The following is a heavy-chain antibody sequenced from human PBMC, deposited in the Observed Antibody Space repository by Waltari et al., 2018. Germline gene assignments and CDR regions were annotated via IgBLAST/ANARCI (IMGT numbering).Heavy chain of an antibody. CDR1: GFTFSTSS. D-gene: IGHD1-26*01. V-gene: IGHV3-48*01. Sequence: EVLLVESGGGLVQPGGSLKVSCVASGFTFSTSSINWVRLAPGKVLQWVSYISPGSRTIYYADSMKGRFTVSRDNTRNTVYLQMNNLRVEDTAVYYCVRPRGQEPRGDSWGQGTLVTVSS. CDR3: VRPRGQEPRGDS. CDR2: ISPGSRTI. J-gene: IGHJ4*02.